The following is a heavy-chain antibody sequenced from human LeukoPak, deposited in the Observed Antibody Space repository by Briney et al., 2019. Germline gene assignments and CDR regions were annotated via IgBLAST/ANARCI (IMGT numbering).Heavy chain of an antibody. Sequence: PGGSLRLSCAASGFTFSSYAMSWVRQAPGKGLEWVSAISGSGGSTYYADSVKGRFTISRDNSKNTLYLQMNSLRAEDTAVYYCARDPRYYDILTGYYAYYYGMDVWGQGTTVTVSS. D-gene: IGHD3-9*01. CDR2: ISGSGGST. V-gene: IGHV3-23*01. CDR1: GFTFSSYA. CDR3: ARDPRYYDILTGYYAYYYGMDV. J-gene: IGHJ6*02.